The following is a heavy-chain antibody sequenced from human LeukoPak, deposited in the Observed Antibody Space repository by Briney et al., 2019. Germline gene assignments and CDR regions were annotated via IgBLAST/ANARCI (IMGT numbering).Heavy chain of an antibody. D-gene: IGHD6-13*01. CDR1: GFTFSSFQ. Sequence: PGGSLRLSCAASGFTFSSFQMNWVRQAPGKGLEWVSYISDTGTTIYYADSVKGRFTISRDNAKNSLYLQMNSLRAEETAVYYCARNVAATGPYYFDYWGQGTLVIVSS. V-gene: IGHV3-48*03. CDR2: ISDTGTTI. J-gene: IGHJ4*02. CDR3: ARNVAATGPYYFDY.